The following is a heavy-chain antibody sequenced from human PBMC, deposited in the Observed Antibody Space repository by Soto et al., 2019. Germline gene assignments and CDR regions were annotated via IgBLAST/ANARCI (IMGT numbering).Heavy chain of an antibody. CDR2: ISYDGSNK. CDR3: ATNSYGFYFDY. J-gene: IGHJ4*02. Sequence: PGGSLSLSCAASGFTFSSYGMHWVRQAPGKGLEWVAVISYDGSNKYYADSVKGRFTISRDNSKNTLYLQMNSLRAEDTAVYYCATNSYGFYFDYWGQGTLVTVSS. D-gene: IGHD5-18*01. CDR1: GFTFSSYG. V-gene: IGHV3-30*03.